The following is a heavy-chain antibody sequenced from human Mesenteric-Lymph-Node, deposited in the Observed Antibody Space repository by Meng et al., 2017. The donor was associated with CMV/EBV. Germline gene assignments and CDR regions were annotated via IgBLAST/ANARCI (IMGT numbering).Heavy chain of an antibody. CDR1: GFTFSSYG. D-gene: IGHD2-2*01. Sequence: GGSLRLSCAASGFTFSSYGMHWVRQAPGKGLEWVAFIRYDGSNKYYADSVKGRFTISRDNSKNTLYLQMNSLRSEDTAFYYCAKPLSCSTTTCLYAMDVWGHGTPVTVSS. J-gene: IGHJ6*02. V-gene: IGHV3-30*02. CDR2: IRYDGSNK. CDR3: AKPLSCSTTTCLYAMDV.